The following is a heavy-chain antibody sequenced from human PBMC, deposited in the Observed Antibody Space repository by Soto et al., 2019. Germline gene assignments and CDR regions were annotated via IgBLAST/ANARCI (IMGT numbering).Heavy chain of an antibody. J-gene: IGHJ4*02. CDR2: INHRGST. Sequence: QVQLQQWGAGLLKPSENLSLTCAVYGGSFSDFYWTWIRQPPGKGLEWIGQINHRGSTNYNPSLKSRVTISGDTSKNQFSLKLSSVTAADTAVYYCVRGTSVVTPSLDYWGQGTLVTVSS. CDR3: VRGTSVVTPSLDY. CDR1: GGSFSDFY. V-gene: IGHV4-34*01. D-gene: IGHD2-21*02.